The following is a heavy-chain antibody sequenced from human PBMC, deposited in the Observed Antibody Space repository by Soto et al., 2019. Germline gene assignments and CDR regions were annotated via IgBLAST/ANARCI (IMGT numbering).Heavy chain of an antibody. CDR2: ISWNSGTI. J-gene: IGHJ6*02. D-gene: IGHD3-16*01. V-gene: IGHV3-9*01. Sequence: GGSLRLSCAASGFTFDDYAMHWVRQAPGKGLEWVSGISWNSGTIGYAYSVKGRFTISRDNAKNSLYLQMNSLRAEDSALYYCAKVMEITAYGMDVWGQGTTVTVSS. CDR3: AKVMEITAYGMDV. CDR1: GFTFDDYA.